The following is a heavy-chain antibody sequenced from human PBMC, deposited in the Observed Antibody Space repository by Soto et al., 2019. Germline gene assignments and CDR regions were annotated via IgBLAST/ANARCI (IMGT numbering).Heavy chain of an antibody. CDR3: ASTLHRVGATVY. J-gene: IGHJ4*02. V-gene: IGHV4-39*01. D-gene: IGHD1-26*01. Sequence: SETLSLTCTVSGGSISSSSYYWGWIRQPPGKGLEWIGSIYYSGSTYYNPSLKSRVTISVDTSKNQFSLKLSSVTAADTAVYYCASTLHRVGATVYWGQGTLVTVSS. CDR1: GGSISSSSYY. CDR2: IYYSGST.